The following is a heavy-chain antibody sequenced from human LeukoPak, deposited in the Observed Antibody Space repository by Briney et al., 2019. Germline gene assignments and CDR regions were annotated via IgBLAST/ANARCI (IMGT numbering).Heavy chain of an antibody. J-gene: IGHJ4*02. V-gene: IGHV1-69*13. D-gene: IGHD1-20*01. CDR3: ARDERDITGTTGFWDY. CDR2: IIPIFGTA. CDR1: GGTFSSYA. Sequence: GASVKVSCKASGGTFSSYAISWVRQAPGQGLEWMGGIIPIFGTANYAQKFQGRVTITADESTSTAYMELSSLRSDDTAVYYCARDERDITGTTGFWDYWGQGTLVTVSS.